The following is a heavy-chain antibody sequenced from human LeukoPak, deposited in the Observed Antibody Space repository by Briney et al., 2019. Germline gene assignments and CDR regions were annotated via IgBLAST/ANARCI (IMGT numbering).Heavy chain of an antibody. CDR3: ARGQSGGYCTNGVCYMGWFDP. J-gene: IGHJ5*02. CDR1: GGSFSGYY. D-gene: IGHD2-8*01. CDR2: INHSGST. Sequence: KPSETLSLTCAVYGGSFSGYYWSWIRQPPGKGLEWIGEINHSGSTNYNPSLKSRVTISVDTSKNQFSLKLSSVTAADTAVYYCARGQSGGYCTNGVCYMGWFDPWGQGTLVTVSS. V-gene: IGHV4-34*01.